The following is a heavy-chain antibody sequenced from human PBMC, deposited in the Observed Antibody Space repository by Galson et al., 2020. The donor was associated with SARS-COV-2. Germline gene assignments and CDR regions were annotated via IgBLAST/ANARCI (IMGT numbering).Heavy chain of an antibody. CDR2: ISYDGNNK. J-gene: IGHJ6*02. CDR1: GFTFSSHA. Sequence: GGSLRLSCAASGFTFSSHAMHWVRQAPGKGLEWVAVISYDGNNKYYADSVKGRFTISKDNSKNTLFLQMNSLRTEDTAVYYCARDTGFFYYCYGADVWGQGTTVTVSS. D-gene: IGHD2-8*02. V-gene: IGHV3-30-3*01. CDR3: ARDTGFFYYCYGADV.